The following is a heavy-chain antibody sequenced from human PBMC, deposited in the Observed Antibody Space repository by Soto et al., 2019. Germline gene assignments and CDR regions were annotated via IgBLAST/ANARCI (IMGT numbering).Heavy chain of an antibody. V-gene: IGHV3-48*01. CDR1: GFTFSSYS. CDR2: ISSSSSTI. D-gene: IGHD3-16*02. CDR3: ARCPVRGLGELSLHRHYFDY. Sequence: GGSLRLSCAASGFTFSSYSMNWVRQAPGKGLEWVSYISSSSSTIYYADSVKGRFTISRDNAKNSLYLQMNSLRAEDTAVYYCARCPVRGLGELSLHRHYFDYWGQGTLVTVSS. J-gene: IGHJ4*02.